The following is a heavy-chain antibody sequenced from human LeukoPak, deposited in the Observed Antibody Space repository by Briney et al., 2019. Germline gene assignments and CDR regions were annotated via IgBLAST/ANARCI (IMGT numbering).Heavy chain of an antibody. CDR2: IYHSGST. J-gene: IGHJ6*02. Sequence: SETLSLTCAVSGGSISSSNWWSWVRQPPGKGLEWIGEIYHSGSTNYNPSLKSRVTISVDKSKNQFSLKLSSVTAADTAVYYCARDKLWHDHSNYYYYGMDVWGQGTTVTVSS. D-gene: IGHD4-11*01. V-gene: IGHV4-4*02. CDR3: ARDKLWHDHSNYYYYGMDV. CDR1: GGSISSSNW.